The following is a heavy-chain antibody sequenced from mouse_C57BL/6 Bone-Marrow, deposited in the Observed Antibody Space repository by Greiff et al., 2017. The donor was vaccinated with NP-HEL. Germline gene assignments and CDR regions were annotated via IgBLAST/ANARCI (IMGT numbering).Heavy chain of an antibody. CDR1: GYTFTSYW. Sequence: EVQLQESGTVLARPGASVKMSCKTSGYTFTSYWMHWVKQRPGQGLEWIGALYPGNSDTSSNQKFKGKAKLTAVTSASTAYMELSSLTNEDSAVYYCTRRGVVAKWYFDVWGTGTTVTVSS. CDR3: TRRGVVAKWYFDV. D-gene: IGHD1-1*01. V-gene: IGHV1-5*01. CDR2: LYPGNSDT. J-gene: IGHJ1*03.